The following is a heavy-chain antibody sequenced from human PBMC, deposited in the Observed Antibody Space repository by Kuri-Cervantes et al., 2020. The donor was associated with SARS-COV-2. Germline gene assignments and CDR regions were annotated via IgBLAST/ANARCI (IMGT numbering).Heavy chain of an antibody. J-gene: IGHJ2*01. V-gene: IGHV4-34*01. Sequence: SETLSLTCAVYGGSFSGYYWSWIRQPPGKGLEWIGEINHSGSTNYNPSLKSRVTISVDTSKNQFSLKLSSVTAAATAVYYCARGTEGYVSSWYFDLWGRGTLVTVSS. CDR2: INHSGST. CDR3: ARGTEGYVSSWYFDL. D-gene: IGHD5-12*01. CDR1: GGSFSGYY.